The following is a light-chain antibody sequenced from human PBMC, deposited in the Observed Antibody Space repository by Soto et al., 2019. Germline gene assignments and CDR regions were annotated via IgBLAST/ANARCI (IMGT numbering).Light chain of an antibody. V-gene: IGKV3-20*01. Sequence: EIVLTQSPGALSLSPGEIATLSFSASQSVSGNYLAWFQQKPGQAPRLLIYGASRRATGIPDRFSGSGSGTDFTLTISRLEPEDFAVFYCLQYDHSPWTFGQGTKVDIK. J-gene: IGKJ1*01. CDR1: QSVSGNY. CDR2: GAS. CDR3: LQYDHSPWT.